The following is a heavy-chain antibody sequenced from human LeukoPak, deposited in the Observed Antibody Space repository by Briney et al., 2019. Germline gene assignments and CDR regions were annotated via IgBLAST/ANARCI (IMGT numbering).Heavy chain of an antibody. D-gene: IGHD3-3*01. CDR2: ISSSSSYI. CDR1: GGSFSGYY. Sequence: ETLSLTCAVYGGSFSGYYCSWIRQPPGKGLEWVSSISSSSSYIYYADSVKGRFTISRDNAKNSLSLQMNSLRAEDTAVYYCARYGVAYYYYYGMDVWGQGTTVTVSS. J-gene: IGHJ6*02. CDR3: ARYGVAYYYYYGMDV. V-gene: IGHV3-21*01.